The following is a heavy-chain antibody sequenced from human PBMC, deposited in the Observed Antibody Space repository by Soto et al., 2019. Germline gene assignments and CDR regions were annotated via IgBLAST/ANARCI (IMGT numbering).Heavy chain of an antibody. CDR2: ISGSGGST. CDR1: GVTISSYA. J-gene: IGHJ4*02. V-gene: IGHV3-23*01. Sequence: GGSRRLSCAASGVTISSYAMSWVRQAPGKGLERVSAISGSGGSTYYPDSVKGRFTISRDNSKNTLYLQMNSLRAEDTAVFYCAKVVSSSWPSEYYFDYWGQGTLVTVSS. CDR3: AKVVSSSWPSEYYFDY. D-gene: IGHD6-13*01.